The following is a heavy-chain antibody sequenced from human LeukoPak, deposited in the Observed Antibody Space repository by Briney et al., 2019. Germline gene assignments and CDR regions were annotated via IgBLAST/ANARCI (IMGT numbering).Heavy chain of an antibody. V-gene: IGHV1-46*01. D-gene: IGHD3-22*01. CDR1: GYTFTSYY. Sequence: ASVKVSCKASGYTFTSYYMHWVRQAPGQGLEWMGIINPSGGSTSYAQMFQGRVTMTRDTSTSTVYMELSSLRSEDTAVYYCARTARLRYYDSSGYFPYYFDYWGQGTLVTVSS. CDR2: INPSGGST. CDR3: ARTARLRYYDSSGYFPYYFDY. J-gene: IGHJ4*02.